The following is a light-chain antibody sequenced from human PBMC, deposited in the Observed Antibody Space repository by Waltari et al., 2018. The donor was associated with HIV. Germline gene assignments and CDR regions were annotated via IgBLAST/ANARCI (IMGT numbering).Light chain of an antibody. CDR2: GAS. CDR3: QQYYVWPLT. J-gene: IGKJ4*01. Sequence: TQSPATLSVSPGVRGTLSCRASQSVGLNLAWYQQRPGQPPRLLVYGASTRASDVYTRFSASGSGTEFTLTITSVRSEDFATYFCQQYYVWPLTFGGGTNVDLK. CDR1: QSVGLN. V-gene: IGKV3-15*01.